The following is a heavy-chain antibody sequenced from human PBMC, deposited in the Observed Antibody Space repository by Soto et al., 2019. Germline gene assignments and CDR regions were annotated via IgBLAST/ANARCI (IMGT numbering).Heavy chain of an antibody. Sequence: ASVKVSCKASGYTFTSYGSSWVRQAPGQGLEWMGWISAYNGNTNYAQKLQGRVTMTTDTSTSTAYMELRSLRSDDTAVYYCARDADIVVVVAFDYWGQGTLVTVSS. D-gene: IGHD2-15*01. CDR2: ISAYNGNT. V-gene: IGHV1-18*01. J-gene: IGHJ4*02. CDR3: ARDADIVVVVAFDY. CDR1: GYTFTSYG.